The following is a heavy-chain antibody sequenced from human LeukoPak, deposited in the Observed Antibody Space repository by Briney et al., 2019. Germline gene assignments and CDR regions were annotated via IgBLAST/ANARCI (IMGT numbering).Heavy chain of an antibody. CDR2: ISWNSGSI. Sequence: GRSLRLSCAASGFTFDDYAMHWVRQAPGKGLEWVSGISWNSGSIGYADSVKGRFTISRDNAKNSLYLQMNSLRAEDTALYYCAKDKGYGYYNWLDPWGQGTLVTVSS. D-gene: IGHD5-18*01. CDR1: GFTFDDYA. J-gene: IGHJ5*02. V-gene: IGHV3-9*01. CDR3: AKDKGYGYYNWLDP.